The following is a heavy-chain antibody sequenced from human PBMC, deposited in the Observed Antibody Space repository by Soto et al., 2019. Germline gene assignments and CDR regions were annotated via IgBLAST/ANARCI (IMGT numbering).Heavy chain of an antibody. CDR3: ARAYYGSRNYYGDAFDI. CDR1: GFTFSSYA. V-gene: IGHV3-30-3*01. Sequence: QVQLVESGGGVVQPGRSLRLSCAASGFTFSSYAMHWVRQAPGKGLEWVAVVSYDGSNTYYADSVKGRFTISRDTSKNKLYLQMNNLRVEDTAVYYCARAYYGSRNYYGDAFDIWGQGTMVTVSS. CDR2: VSYDGSNT. J-gene: IGHJ3*02. D-gene: IGHD3-10*01.